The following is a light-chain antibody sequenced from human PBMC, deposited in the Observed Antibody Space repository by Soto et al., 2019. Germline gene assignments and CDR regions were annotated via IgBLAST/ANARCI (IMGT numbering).Light chain of an antibody. Sequence: QSVLTQSPSASGTPGQRVIIACSGSSSNIGSNHVNWYRHLPGAAPKLLIFRSDQRPSGVPDRFSGSKSGTPASLAISGLQSGDEADYYCAAWDDSRYGVVFGGGTKLTVL. CDR3: AAWDDSRYGVV. J-gene: IGLJ2*01. CDR2: RSD. CDR1: SSNIGSNH. V-gene: IGLV1-44*01.